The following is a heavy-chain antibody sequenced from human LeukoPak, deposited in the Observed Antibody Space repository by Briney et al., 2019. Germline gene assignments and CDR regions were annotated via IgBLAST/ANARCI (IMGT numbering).Heavy chain of an antibody. CDR3: ARGQCYDDFDY. D-gene: IGHD5-12*01. CDR1: GFTFSDYW. CDR2: IHPDGSRT. Sequence: GGALRLSCAASGFTFSDYWMHWVRHTPGKGLVWVSRIHPDGSRTSYIDSVKGRFIISRDNAENTVYLQMNGLRAEDAGVYYCARGQCYDDFDYWGQGILVTVSS. V-gene: IGHV3-74*01. J-gene: IGHJ4*02.